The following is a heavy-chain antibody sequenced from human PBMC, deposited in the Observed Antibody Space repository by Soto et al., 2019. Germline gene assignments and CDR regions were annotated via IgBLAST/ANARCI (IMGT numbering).Heavy chain of an antibody. D-gene: IGHD2-21*02. J-gene: IGHJ6*02. CDR1: GGTFSSYA. CDR3: AREKSVLAYCGGDCYSGAHGMDV. CDR2: IIPIFGTA. Sequence: QVQLVQSGAEVKKPGSSVKVSCKASGGTFSSYAISWVRQAPGQGLEWMGGIIPIFGTANYAQKFQGRVTITADESTSTAYMELSSLRSEDTAVYYCAREKSVLAYCGGDCYSGAHGMDVWGQGTTVTVSS. V-gene: IGHV1-69*01.